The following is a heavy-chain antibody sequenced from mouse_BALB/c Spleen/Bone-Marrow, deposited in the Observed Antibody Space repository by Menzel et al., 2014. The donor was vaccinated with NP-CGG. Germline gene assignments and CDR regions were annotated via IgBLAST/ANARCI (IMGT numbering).Heavy chain of an antibody. Sequence: VQGVESGPGLVAPSQSLSITCTVSGFSLTDYGVSWIRQPPGKGLEWLGAIWGGGSTYYNSALKSRLSISKDNSKSQVFLKLNSLQTVDTAMYYCAKLGRSYYYFDVWGAGTTVTVSS. CDR2: IWGGGST. D-gene: IGHD1-1*01. V-gene: IGHV2-6-5*01. CDR1: GFSLTDYG. J-gene: IGHJ1*01. CDR3: AKLGRSYYYFDV.